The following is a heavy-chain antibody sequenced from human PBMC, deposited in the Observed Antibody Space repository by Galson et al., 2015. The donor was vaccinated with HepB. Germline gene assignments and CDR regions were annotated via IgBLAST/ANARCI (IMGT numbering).Heavy chain of an antibody. CDR2: INSHSGAT. Sequence: SVKVSCKASGYSFTGYYIHWVRRAPGQGLEWMGWINSHSGATKFAQKFQGRVTMTRDTSITTVHMELSRLRSDDTAVYYCARDKDYYDSSGLLQFDCWGQGTLVAVSS. V-gene: IGHV1-2*02. D-gene: IGHD3-22*01. J-gene: IGHJ4*02. CDR3: ARDKDYYDSSGLLQFDC. CDR1: GYSFTGYY.